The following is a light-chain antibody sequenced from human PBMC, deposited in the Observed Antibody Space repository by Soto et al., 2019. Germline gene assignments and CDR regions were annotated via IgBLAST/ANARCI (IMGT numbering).Light chain of an antibody. CDR3: QQSYSTLYA. J-gene: IGKJ2*01. CDR1: QSISTY. Sequence: DIQMTQSPSSLSASVGDRVTITCRASQSISTYLNWYQQKPGKAPKLLIYAASILQSVVPSRFSGSGSGTDFTLTISSLQPEDFATYYCQQSYSTLYAFGQGTKLEIK. CDR2: AAS. V-gene: IGKV1-39*01.